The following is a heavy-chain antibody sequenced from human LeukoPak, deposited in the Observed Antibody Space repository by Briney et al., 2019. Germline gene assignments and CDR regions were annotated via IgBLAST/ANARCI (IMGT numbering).Heavy chain of an antibody. J-gene: IGHJ3*02. CDR3: ARVTRSGWFREASYAFDI. CDR1: GGSFSGYY. Sequence: PSETLSLTCAVYGGSFSGYYWSWIRQPPGKGLEWIGEINHSGSTNYNPSLKSRVTISVDTSKNQFSLKLSSVTAADTAVYYCARVTRSGWFREASYAFDIWGQGTMVTVSS. V-gene: IGHV4-34*01. CDR2: INHSGST. D-gene: IGHD3-10*01.